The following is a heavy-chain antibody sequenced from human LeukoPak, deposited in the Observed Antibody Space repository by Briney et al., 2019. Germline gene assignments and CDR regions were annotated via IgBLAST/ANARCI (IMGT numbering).Heavy chain of an antibody. Sequence: PSETLSLTCAVYGGSFSGYYWSWIRQPPGKGLEWIGEINHSGSTNYNPSLKSRVTISVDTSKNQFSLKLSSVTAADTAVYYCARHARNTQWYFDLWGRGTLVTVSS. CDR2: INHSGST. J-gene: IGHJ2*01. CDR3: ARHARNTQWYFDL. D-gene: IGHD2/OR15-2a*01. CDR1: GGSFSGYY. V-gene: IGHV4-34*01.